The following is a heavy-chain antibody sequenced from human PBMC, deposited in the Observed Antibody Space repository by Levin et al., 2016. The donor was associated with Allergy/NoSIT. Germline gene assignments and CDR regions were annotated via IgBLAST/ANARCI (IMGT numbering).Heavy chain of an antibody. D-gene: IGHD2-15*01. CDR1: GGSVSSGSYFRSY. CDR3: VRDKYCSGGSCWPIHFDS. Sequence: SETLSLTCTVSGGSVSSGSYFRSYWSWIRQPPGKGLEWIGSIDHGASTYYNPSLESRITLSVDTSENQFSLKLSSVTAADTALYYCVRDKYCSGGSCWPIHFDSWGQGTLVTVSS. V-gene: IGHV4-39*07. J-gene: IGHJ4*02. CDR2: IDHGAST.